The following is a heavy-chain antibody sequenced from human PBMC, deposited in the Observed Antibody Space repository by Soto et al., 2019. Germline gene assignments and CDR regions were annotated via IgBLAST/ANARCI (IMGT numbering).Heavy chain of an antibody. V-gene: IGHV3-9*01. CDR2: ISWNSGSI. D-gene: IGHD3-22*01. CDR1: GFTFDDYA. J-gene: IGHJ6*02. CDR3: AKSVDSSGYYYYGMDV. Sequence: GGSLRLSCAASGFTFDDYAMHWVRQAPGKGLEWVSGISWNSGSIGYADSVKGRFTISRDNAKNSLYLQMNSLRAEDTGLYCCAKSVDSSGYYYYGMDVWGQVTTVTVSS.